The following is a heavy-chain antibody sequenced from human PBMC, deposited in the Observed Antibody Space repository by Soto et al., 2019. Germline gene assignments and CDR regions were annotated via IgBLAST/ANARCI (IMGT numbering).Heavy chain of an antibody. D-gene: IGHD3-3*01. CDR1: GYTFTSYG. Sequence: ASVKVSCKASGYTFTSYGISWVRQAPGQGLERMGWISAYNGNTNYAQKLQGRVTMTTDTSTSTAYMELRSLRSDDTAVYYCARDTDYDFWSGSPGLYGMDVWGQGTTVTVSS. V-gene: IGHV1-18*01. J-gene: IGHJ6*02. CDR2: ISAYNGNT. CDR3: ARDTDYDFWSGSPGLYGMDV.